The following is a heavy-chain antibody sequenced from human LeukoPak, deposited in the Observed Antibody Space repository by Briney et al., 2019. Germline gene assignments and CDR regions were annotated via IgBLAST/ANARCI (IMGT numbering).Heavy chain of an antibody. V-gene: IGHV4-59*02. CDR3: ARSSVQFGTATHFDY. CDR2: ICDSGSI. CDR1: GFTVSTTY. J-gene: IGHJ4*02. D-gene: IGHD3-10*01. Sequence: GSLRLSCAASGFTVSTTYMSWIRQSPGKTLEWIGYICDSGSIDHNTSLKSRVTISVDTSKRHFSLKLSSVTAADTAVYYCARSSVQFGTATHFDYWGQGTLVTVSS.